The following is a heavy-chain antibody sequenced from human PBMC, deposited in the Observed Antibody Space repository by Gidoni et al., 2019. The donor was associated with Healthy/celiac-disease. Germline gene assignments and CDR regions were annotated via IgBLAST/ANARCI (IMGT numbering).Heavy chain of an antibody. D-gene: IGHD3-3*01. CDR1: GFTFSSSA. J-gene: IGHJ4*02. V-gene: IGHV3-23*01. CDR2: ISGSGGST. CDR3: AKAGYYDFWSGYYTYFDY. Sequence: EVQLLESGGGLVQPGGSLRLSCAASGFTFSSSALSWVRQAPGKGLEWVSAISGSGGSTYYADSVKGRFTISRDNSKNTLYLQMNSLRAEDTAVYYCAKAGYYDFWSGYYTYFDYWGQGTLVTVSS.